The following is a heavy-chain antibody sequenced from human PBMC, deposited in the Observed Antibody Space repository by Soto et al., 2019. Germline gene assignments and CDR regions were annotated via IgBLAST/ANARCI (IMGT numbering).Heavy chain of an antibody. Sequence: QTTLKKSGPTLVKPTQPLTLTCTFCGFSLSTRGVAVGWFRQPPGKALKLLALIYWDEDKWYSPSPQSSAANTDDTSKNQVVLTMTSMDPVDTATYFGAGRTRGYAYYFDYRGQGTLVTVSS. CDR1: GFSLSTRGVA. J-gene: IGHJ4*02. CDR3: AGRTRGYAYYFDY. CDR2: IYWDEDK. V-gene: IGHV2-5*02. D-gene: IGHD5-12*01.